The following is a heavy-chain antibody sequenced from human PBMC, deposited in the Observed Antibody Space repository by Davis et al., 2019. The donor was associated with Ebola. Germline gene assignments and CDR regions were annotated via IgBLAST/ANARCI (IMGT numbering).Heavy chain of an antibody. Sequence: AASVKVSCKASGYTFTSYGITWVRQAPGQGLEWMGIINPSVASTSYGQKFQGRITMTGDTSTGTVYMELSGLRYEDTAVYYCARDEILYSSRVSGPLDYWGQGTLVTVSS. CDR3: ARDEILYSSRVSGPLDY. CDR2: INPSVAST. V-gene: IGHV1-46*01. J-gene: IGHJ4*02. D-gene: IGHD2-15*01. CDR1: GYTFTSYG.